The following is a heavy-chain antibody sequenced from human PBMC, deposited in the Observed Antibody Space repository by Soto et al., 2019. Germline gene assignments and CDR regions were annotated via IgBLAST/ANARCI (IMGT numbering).Heavy chain of an antibody. CDR1: GFSLTTHAVG. D-gene: IGHD6-19*01. CDR3: AHRMAVAGIDIFDI. Sequence: QITLKESGPPLVKPTQPLTLTCTFSGFSLTTHAVGVGWIRQPPGKALELLALIYWDDDKRYSPSLKTRLTSTKDTSKNQVVLTMTNIDPVDTATYCCAHRMAVAGIDIFDIWGQGTMVTVSS. CDR2: IYWDDDK. V-gene: IGHV2-5*02. J-gene: IGHJ3*02.